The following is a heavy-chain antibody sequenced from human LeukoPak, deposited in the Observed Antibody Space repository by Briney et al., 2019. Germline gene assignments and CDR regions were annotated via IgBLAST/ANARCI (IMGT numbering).Heavy chain of an antibody. CDR1: GFTFSSYA. V-gene: IGHV3-23*01. Sequence: HPGGSLRLSCAASGFTFSSYAMSWVRQAPGKGLEWVSAISGSGGSTYYADSVKGRFTISRDNSKNTLYLQMNSLRAEDTAVYYCASWDYYDSSGYYSFDYWGQGTLVTVS. CDR3: ASWDYYDSSGYYSFDY. J-gene: IGHJ4*02. D-gene: IGHD3-22*01. CDR2: ISGSGGST.